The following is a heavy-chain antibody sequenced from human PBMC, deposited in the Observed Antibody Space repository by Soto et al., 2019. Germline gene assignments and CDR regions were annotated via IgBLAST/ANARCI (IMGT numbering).Heavy chain of an antibody. V-gene: IGHV1-8*01. CDR1: GYTFTSYD. CDR3: ARVRGLYDFWSGYYAYYYYGMDV. CDR2: MNPNSGNT. D-gene: IGHD3-3*01. Sequence: ASVKVSCKASGYTFTSYDINWVRQATGQGLEWMGWMNPNSGNTGYAQKFQGRVTMTRNTSISTAYMELSSLRSEDTAVYYCARVRGLYDFWSGYYAYYYYGMDVWGQGTTVNVSS. J-gene: IGHJ6*02.